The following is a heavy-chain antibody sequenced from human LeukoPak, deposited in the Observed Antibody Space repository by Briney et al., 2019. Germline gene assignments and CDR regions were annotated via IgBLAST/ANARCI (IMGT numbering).Heavy chain of an antibody. Sequence: PSETLSLTCSVSGASISSGSYYWGWIRQPPGKGLEWIGSIYYSGSTYYNPSLKGRVTISVDTSKNQFSLKLSSVTAADTAVYYCARQVDLVLMVYAPTPSYWYFDLWGRGTLVTVSS. CDR3: ARQVDLVLMVYAPTPSYWYFDL. CDR1: GASISSGSYY. J-gene: IGHJ2*01. D-gene: IGHD2-8*01. V-gene: IGHV4-39*01. CDR2: IYYSGST.